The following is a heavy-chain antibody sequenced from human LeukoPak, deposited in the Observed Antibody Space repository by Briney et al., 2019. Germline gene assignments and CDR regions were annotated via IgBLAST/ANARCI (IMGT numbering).Heavy chain of an antibody. CDR1: GASITNYY. V-gene: IGHV4-59*01. D-gene: IGHD2-2*01. CDR3: ASSHMLQYCSRTNCGREFDT. CDR2: IYYTGST. Sequence: KPSETLSLTCSVSGASITNYYSSWIRQPPGKGLEWIGYIYYTGSTKYNPSLRSRVTIAVDTAKKQFSLRLRSVTSADTAVYYCASSHMLQYCSRTNCGREFDTWGQGTLVTVSS. J-gene: IGHJ5*02.